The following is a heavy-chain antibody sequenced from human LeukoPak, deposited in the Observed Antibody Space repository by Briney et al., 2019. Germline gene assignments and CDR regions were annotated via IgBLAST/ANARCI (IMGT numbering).Heavy chain of an antibody. Sequence: GESLKISCKGSGYSFTSNWSGWVRQMPGKDLEWMGIIYPGDSDTRYSPSFQGQVTISADKSISTAYLLWSSLKASDTAMYYCARLHSYAYHYWGQGTLVTVSS. D-gene: IGHD3-16*01. CDR1: GYSFTSNW. J-gene: IGHJ4*02. V-gene: IGHV5-51*01. CDR3: ARLHSYAYHY. CDR2: IYPGDSDT.